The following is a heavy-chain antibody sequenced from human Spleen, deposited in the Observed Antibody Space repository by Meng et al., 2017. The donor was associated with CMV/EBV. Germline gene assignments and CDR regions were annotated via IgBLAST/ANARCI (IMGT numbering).Heavy chain of an antibody. CDR3: ATGPRYWNDGDGTYYYYGMDV. CDR2: IKQDGSEK. CDR1: GFTFSSYW. Sequence: GGSLRLSCAASGFTFSSYWMSWVRQAPGKGLEWVANIKQDGSEKYYVDSVKGRLTISRDNAKNSLYLQMNSLRAEDTAVYYCATGPRYWNDGDGTYYYYGMDVWGQGTTVTVSS. V-gene: IGHV3-7*01. D-gene: IGHD1-1*01. J-gene: IGHJ6*02.